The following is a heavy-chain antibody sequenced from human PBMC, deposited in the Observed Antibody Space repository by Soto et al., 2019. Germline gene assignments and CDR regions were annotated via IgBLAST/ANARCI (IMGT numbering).Heavy chain of an antibody. D-gene: IGHD3-3*01. Sequence: PGGSLRLSCAASGFTVSSNYMSWVRQAPGKGLELVLVIYSGGSTYYADSVKGRFTISRHNSKNTLYLQMNSLRAEDTAVYYCARGIRWSGYLFDYWGQGTLVTVSS. CDR3: ARGIRWSGYLFDY. J-gene: IGHJ4*02. CDR2: IYSGGST. V-gene: IGHV3-53*04. CDR1: GFTVSSNY.